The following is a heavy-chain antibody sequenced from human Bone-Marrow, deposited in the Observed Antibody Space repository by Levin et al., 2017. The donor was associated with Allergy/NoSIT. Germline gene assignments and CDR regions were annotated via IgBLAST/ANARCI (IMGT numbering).Heavy chain of an antibody. CDR3: AFSVADEGEYFQH. Sequence: QSSETLSLTCAASGFTFSSYPLHWVRQAPGKGLEWVAVISYDGSNKYYADSVRGRFTMSRDNSKNTLYLQMNSLRAEDTAVYYCAFSVADEGEYFQHWGQGTLVTVSS. D-gene: IGHD6-19*01. J-gene: IGHJ1*01. CDR1: GFTFSSYP. CDR2: ISYDGSNK. V-gene: IGHV3-30*04.